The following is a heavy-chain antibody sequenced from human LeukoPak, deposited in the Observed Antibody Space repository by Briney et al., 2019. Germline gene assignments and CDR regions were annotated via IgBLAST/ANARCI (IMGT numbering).Heavy chain of an antibody. D-gene: IGHD5-24*01. CDR2: IYYSGST. CDR3: ARVKDGSNQDAFDI. Sequence: SETLSLTCAVSGGSISSYYWNWIRQPPGKGLEWIGYIYYSGSTNYNPSLKSRVTISVDTSKNQFSLKLSSVTAADTAVYYCARVKDGSNQDAFDIWGQGTMVTVSS. CDR1: GGSISSYY. J-gene: IGHJ3*02. V-gene: IGHV4-59*08.